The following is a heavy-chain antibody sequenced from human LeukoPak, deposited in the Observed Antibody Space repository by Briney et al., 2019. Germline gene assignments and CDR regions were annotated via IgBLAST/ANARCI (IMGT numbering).Heavy chain of an antibody. D-gene: IGHD3-10*01. J-gene: IGHJ4*02. Sequence: GGSLRLSCAASGFTLSSYAMSWVRQAPGKGLEWVSAISGSGGSTYYADSVKGRFTIYRDNSKNPLYLRMNSLRAEDTAVYYCAKSVWFGELVGWGQGTLVTVSS. V-gene: IGHV3-23*01. CDR1: GFTLSSYA. CDR2: ISGSGGST. CDR3: AKSVWFGELVG.